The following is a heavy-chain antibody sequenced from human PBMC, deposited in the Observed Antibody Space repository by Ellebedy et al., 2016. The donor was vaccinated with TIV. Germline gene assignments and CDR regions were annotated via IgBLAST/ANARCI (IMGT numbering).Heavy chain of an antibody. D-gene: IGHD3-10*01. CDR2: ISYDGSNK. CDR3: AKRVTMVREVITYYHYAMDV. V-gene: IGHV3-30-3*02. CDR1: GGTFSSYA. J-gene: IGHJ6*02. Sequence: SCKASGGTFSSYAMHWVRQAPGKGLEWVAVISYDGSNKYYADSVKGRFTISRDNSKNTLYLQMNSLRAEDTAVYYCAKRVTMVREVITYYHYAMDVWGQGTTVTVSS.